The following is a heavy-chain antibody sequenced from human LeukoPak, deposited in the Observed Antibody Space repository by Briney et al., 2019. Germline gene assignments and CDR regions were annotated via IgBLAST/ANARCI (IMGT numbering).Heavy chain of an antibody. CDR1: GFTFSSYS. CDR2: ISSSSSYI. D-gene: IGHD4-17*01. J-gene: IGHJ4*02. V-gene: IGHV3-21*01. CDR3: ARDRATVTTNPRGVEDY. Sequence: PGGSLRLSCAASGFTFSSYSMNWVLQAPGKGLEWVSSISSSSSYIYYADSVKGRFTISRDNAKNSLYLQMNRLRAEDTAAYYCARDRATVTTNPRGVEDYWGQGTLVTVSS.